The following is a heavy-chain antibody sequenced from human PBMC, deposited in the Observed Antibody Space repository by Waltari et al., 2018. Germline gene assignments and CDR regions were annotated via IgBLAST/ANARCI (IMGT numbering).Heavy chain of an antibody. D-gene: IGHD5-12*01. Sequence: EVQLVESGGGLVQPGGSLRLSCSASGFPFSSNSMNWVRQAPGKGLEWVSYISSSSSTIYYADSVKGRFTISRDNAKNSLYLQMNSLRAEDTAVYYCAREQYGGYWVDYWGQGTLVTVSS. J-gene: IGHJ4*02. V-gene: IGHV3-48*01. CDR2: ISSSSSTI. CDR1: GFPFSSNS. CDR3: AREQYGGYWVDY.